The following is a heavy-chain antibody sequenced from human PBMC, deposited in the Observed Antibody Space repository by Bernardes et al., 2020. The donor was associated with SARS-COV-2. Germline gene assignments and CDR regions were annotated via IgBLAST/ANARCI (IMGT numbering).Heavy chain of an antibody. V-gene: IGHV4-34*01. CDR3: ARGGCSSKSCYTFDY. Sequence: SETLSLTCGVYGGSFSGYYWNWIRQAPGKALQWIGEINYTGNTNHNPSLKSRVTMSVDTSKNQFSLKLSSVTAADTAIYYCARGGCSSKSCYTFDYWGQGTPVTVSS. CDR2: INYTGNT. CDR1: GGSFSGYY. D-gene: IGHD2-2*02. J-gene: IGHJ4*02.